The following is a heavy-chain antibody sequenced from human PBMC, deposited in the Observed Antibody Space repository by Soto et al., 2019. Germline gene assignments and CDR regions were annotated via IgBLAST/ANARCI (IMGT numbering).Heavy chain of an antibody. CDR1: GFTFTDYY. CDR2: INPNSGGT. Sequence: ASVKVSCKASGFTFTDYYMHWVRQTPGQGLEWMGWINPNSGGTNYAQKFHGRVTMTRDTSISTAYMELTRLTSDDTAVYYCARVRCSSASCSYYFFGLDVWGQGTTVTVSS. CDR3: ARVRCSSASCSYYFFGLDV. J-gene: IGHJ6*02. V-gene: IGHV1-2*02. D-gene: IGHD2-2*01.